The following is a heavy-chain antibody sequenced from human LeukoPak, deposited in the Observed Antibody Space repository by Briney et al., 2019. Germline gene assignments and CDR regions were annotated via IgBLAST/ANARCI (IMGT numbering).Heavy chain of an antibody. CDR2: INPNSGGT. CDR3: ARVSGPSGSPSSNIDY. V-gene: IGHV1-2*02. CDR1: GYTFTGYY. J-gene: IGHJ4*02. Sequence: ASVKVSCKASGYTFTGYYMHWVRQAPGQGLEWMGWINPNSGGTNHAQKFQGRVTMTRDTSISTAYMELSRLRSDDTAVYYCARVSGPSGSPSSNIDYWGQGTLVTVSS. D-gene: IGHD1-26*01.